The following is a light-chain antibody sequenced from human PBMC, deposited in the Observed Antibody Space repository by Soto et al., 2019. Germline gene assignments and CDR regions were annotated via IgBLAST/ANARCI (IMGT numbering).Light chain of an antibody. CDR2: GAS. Sequence: EIVLTQSPGTLSLSPGERATLSCRASLSVSSSYLAWYQQKPGQAPRLLIYGASSRATGIPDRFSGSGSGTDFTLTISRLEPEDFAAYYCQQYGSSPTTFGQGAKVEIK. CDR3: QQYGSSPTT. V-gene: IGKV3-20*01. J-gene: IGKJ1*01. CDR1: LSVSSSY.